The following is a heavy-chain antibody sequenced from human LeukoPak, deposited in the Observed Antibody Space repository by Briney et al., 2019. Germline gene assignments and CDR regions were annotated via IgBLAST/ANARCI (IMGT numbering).Heavy chain of an antibody. CDR1: GFTCNSYS. D-gene: IGHD3-22*01. J-gene: IGHJ4*02. CDR2: ISSSSSYI. V-gene: IGHV3-21*04. CDR3: AKGEDMYYYDSSGYYAGSNDY. Sequence: GGSLRLSCAASGFTCNSYSMNGLPHAPGKGVEWVSSISSSSSYIYYAVSVKGRFTISRDNSKNTLYLQMNSMRAEDTAVYYCAKGEDMYYYDSSGYYAGSNDYWGQGTLVSVSS.